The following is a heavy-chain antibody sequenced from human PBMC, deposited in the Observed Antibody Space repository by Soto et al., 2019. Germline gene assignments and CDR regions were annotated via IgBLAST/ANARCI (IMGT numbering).Heavy chain of an antibody. CDR3: ARALAVAGKFDY. V-gene: IGHV1-69*02. Sequence: QVQLVQSGAEVKKPGSSVKVSCKASGGTFSSYTISWVRQAPGQGLGWMGRIIPILGIANYAQKFQGRVTITADKSTSTAYMELSSLRSEDTAVYYCARALAVAGKFDYWGQGTLVTVSS. CDR1: GGTFSSYT. CDR2: IIPILGIA. J-gene: IGHJ4*02. D-gene: IGHD6-19*01.